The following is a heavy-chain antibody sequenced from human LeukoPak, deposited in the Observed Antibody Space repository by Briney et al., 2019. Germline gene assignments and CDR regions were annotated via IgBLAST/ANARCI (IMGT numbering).Heavy chain of an antibody. CDR2: ISAYNGNT. V-gene: IGHV1-18*04. CDR3: ARDAPRAYYDILTGYSPTGDY. CDR1: GYTFTSYG. J-gene: IGHJ4*02. Sequence: ASVKVSCKASGYTFTSYGISWVRQAPGQGLEWMGWISAYNGNTNYAQKLQGRVTMTTDTSTSTAYMELRSLRSDDTAVYYCARDAPRAYYDILTGYSPTGDYWGQGTLVTVSS. D-gene: IGHD3-9*01.